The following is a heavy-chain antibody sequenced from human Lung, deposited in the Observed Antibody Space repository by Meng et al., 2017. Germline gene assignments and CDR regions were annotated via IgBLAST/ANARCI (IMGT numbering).Heavy chain of an antibody. CDR1: GFSFSSHA. J-gene: IGHJ4*02. CDR3: IAEIGPKSFDN. V-gene: IGHV3-30*04. CDR2: ISYDGSGE. Sequence: QVQLAEAGGALVQLGRSLRPSCAASGFSFSSHAMHWVRQAPGKGLGWVALISYDGSGEGYADSVKGRFTISRDNSKSTLYLQMDSLRPEDTAVYYCIAEIGPKSFDNWGQGTLVTVSS. D-gene: IGHD3-22*01.